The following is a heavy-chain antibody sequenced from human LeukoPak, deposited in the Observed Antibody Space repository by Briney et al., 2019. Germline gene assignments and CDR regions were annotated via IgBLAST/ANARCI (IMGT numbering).Heavy chain of an antibody. CDR3: ARGQQNTGGYDLFDP. J-gene: IGHJ5*02. Sequence: GESLKISCKGSGYSFTSYWIGWVRQMPGKGLEWMGIIYPGDSDTRYSPSFQGQVTISADKSISTAYLQWSSLKASDTAMYYCARGQQNTGGYDLFDPWGQGTLVTVSS. V-gene: IGHV5-51*01. D-gene: IGHD5-12*01. CDR2: IYPGDSDT. CDR1: GYSFTSYW.